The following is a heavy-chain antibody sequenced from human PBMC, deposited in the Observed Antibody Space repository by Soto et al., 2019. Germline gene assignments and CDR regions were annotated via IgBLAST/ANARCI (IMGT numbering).Heavy chain of an antibody. CDR1: GFTFNTYD. D-gene: IGHD3-10*01. CDR2: TSSDGSNK. V-gene: IGHV3-30*18. CDR3: AKERAAGRPAAEHYFHYYYGMDV. J-gene: IGHJ6*02. Sequence: GGSLRLSCAASGFTFNTYDMHWVRQAPGKGLEWVAVTSSDGSNKYYEDSVKGRFTISRDNSRNTLYLQMNSLITEDTAVYYCAKERAAGRPAAEHYFHYYYGMDVWGQGTTVTVSS.